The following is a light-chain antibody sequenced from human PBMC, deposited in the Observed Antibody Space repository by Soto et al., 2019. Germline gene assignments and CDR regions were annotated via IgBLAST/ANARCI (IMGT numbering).Light chain of an antibody. CDR3: GTWDSSLSAVV. V-gene: IGLV1-51*01. CDR2: DNN. Sequence: QSVLTQPPSVSAAPGQKVTISCSGRSSNIGNKYVSWYQQLPGTAPKLLIYDNNKRPSGIPDRFSGSKSGTSATLGITGLQTGDEAEYYCGTWDSSLSAVVFGEGTKLTVL. CDR1: SSNIGNKY. J-gene: IGLJ2*01.